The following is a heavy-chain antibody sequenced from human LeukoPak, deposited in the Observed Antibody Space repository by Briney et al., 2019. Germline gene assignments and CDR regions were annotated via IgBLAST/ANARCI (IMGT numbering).Heavy chain of an antibody. CDR1: GFSFRSYA. J-gene: IGHJ1*01. CDR2: LRGGGET. V-gene: IGHV3-23*01. D-gene: IGHD2-21*01. Sequence: GGSLRLSCAASGFSFRSYAMSWVRQAPAGGLEWVSSLRGGGETFYADSVKGRFTLSRDESRNTVYLEMNNLRVEDTAVYFCAKANWVSSADAVVWGQGTLVTVSS. CDR3: AKANWVSSADAVV.